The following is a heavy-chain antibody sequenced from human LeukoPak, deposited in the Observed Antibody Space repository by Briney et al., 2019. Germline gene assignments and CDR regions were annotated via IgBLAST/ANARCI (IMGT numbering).Heavy chain of an antibody. V-gene: IGHV4-61*09. CDR2: IYTTGGT. D-gene: IGHD3-9*01. J-gene: IGHJ5*02. CDR3: ARDLGDFDWPT. Sequence: PSQTLSLTCTVSGGSISSGSYYLNWIRQPAGKGLEWIGHIYTTGGTNYSPSLKSRVTISLDSSRNHFSLTLNSVTAADMALYYCARDLGDFDWPTWGQGILVTVSS. CDR1: GGSISSGSYY.